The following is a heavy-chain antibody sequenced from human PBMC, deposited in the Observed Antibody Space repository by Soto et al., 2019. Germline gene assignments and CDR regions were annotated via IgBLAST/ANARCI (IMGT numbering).Heavy chain of an antibody. D-gene: IGHD6-19*01. CDR2: IWYDGSNK. V-gene: IGHV3-33*01. Sequence: QVQLVESGGGVVQPGRSLRLSCAASGFTFSSYGMHWVRQAPGKGLEWVAVIWYDGSNKYYADSVKGRFTISRDNSKNTRYLQMNSLRAEDTAVYYCARTGSTVAGTGWFDPWGQGTLVTVSS. CDR1: GFTFSSYG. CDR3: ARTGSTVAGTGWFDP. J-gene: IGHJ5*02.